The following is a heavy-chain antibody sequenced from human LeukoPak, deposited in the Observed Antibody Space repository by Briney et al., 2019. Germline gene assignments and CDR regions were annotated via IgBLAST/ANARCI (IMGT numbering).Heavy chain of an antibody. V-gene: IGHV5-51*01. CDR2: IYPGDSDT. CDR1: GYSFTSYW. CDR3: ARLVVPAAMLGGYFDY. D-gene: IGHD2-2*01. Sequence: GESLKISCKGSGYSFTSYWIGWVRQMPGKGLEWMGIIYPGDSDTGYSPSFQGQDTISADKSISTAYLQWSSLKASDTAMYYCARLVVPAAMLGGYFDYWGQGTLVTVSS. J-gene: IGHJ4*02.